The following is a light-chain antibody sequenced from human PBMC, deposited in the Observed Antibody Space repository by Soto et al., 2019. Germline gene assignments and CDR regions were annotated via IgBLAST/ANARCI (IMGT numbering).Light chain of an antibody. J-gene: IGLJ2*01. Sequence: QSALTQPASVSGSPGQSITISCTGTSSDIGTFDYVSWYQQHPGKAPKLMIYEVSSRPSGVSNRFSGSKSANTASLNISGLQAEDEADYYCSPYSSSNTLVVFGGGTKPTVL. V-gene: IGLV2-14*01. CDR3: SPYSSSNTLVV. CDR2: EVS. CDR1: SSDIGTFDY.